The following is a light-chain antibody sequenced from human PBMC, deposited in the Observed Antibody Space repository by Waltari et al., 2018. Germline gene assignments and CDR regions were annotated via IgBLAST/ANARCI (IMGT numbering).Light chain of an antibody. Sequence: DIVMTQSPDSLAVSLVERATINFKSSHKVLLISNNRNYLTWYQQKPGQPPKLLIYWATTRESGVPGRFSGSGSGTDFTLTISSLQAEDVAVYYCQQYYTTPITFGGGTKVEIK. J-gene: IGKJ4*01. CDR3: QQYYTTPIT. V-gene: IGKV4-1*01. CDR1: HKVLLISNNRNY. CDR2: WAT.